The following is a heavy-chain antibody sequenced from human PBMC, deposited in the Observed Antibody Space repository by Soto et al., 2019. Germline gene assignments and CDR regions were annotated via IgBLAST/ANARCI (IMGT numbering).Heavy chain of an antibody. CDR2: IKHDGSEK. CDR1: GFTFSTYW. CDR3: ARVGGYSYGQIDS. D-gene: IGHD5-18*01. J-gene: IGHJ4*02. Sequence: EVQLVESGGGLVLPGGTLRLSCAASGFTFSTYWMTWVRQAPGRGLEWVANIKHDGSEKYYLDSVRGRFTVSRDNARPSLSPRMNSLSGDDTVVYYCARVGGYSYGQIDSWGQGTLVSVSS. V-gene: IGHV3-7*03.